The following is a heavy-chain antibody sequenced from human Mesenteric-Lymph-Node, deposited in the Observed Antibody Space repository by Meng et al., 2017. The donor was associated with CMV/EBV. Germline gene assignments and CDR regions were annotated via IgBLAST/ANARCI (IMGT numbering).Heavy chain of an antibody. CDR1: GYTFSAYG. Sequence: VKVSCKASGYTFSAYGISWVRLAPGQGLEWMGWISVYNGDTKYAQKVQGRVTMTTDTSTSTAYMELRSLRSDDTAAYYCARGQQLVTGPNYYYGMDVWGQGTTVTVSS. V-gene: IGHV1-18*01. J-gene: IGHJ6*02. D-gene: IGHD6-13*01. CDR2: ISVYNGDT. CDR3: ARGQQLVTGPNYYYGMDV.